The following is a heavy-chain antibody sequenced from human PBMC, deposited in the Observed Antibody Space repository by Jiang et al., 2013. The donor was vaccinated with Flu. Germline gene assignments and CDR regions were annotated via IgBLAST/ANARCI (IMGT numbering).Heavy chain of an antibody. CDR2: ISYTGTT. CDR3: ARNYGDYVDALDI. D-gene: IGHD4-17*01. V-gene: IGHV4-61*01. Sequence: PGLVKPSETLSLTCTVSGGSVSSGSYYWYWIRQPPGKGLEWIGYISYTGTTHYNPSLKSRVTISVETSKNQFSLKLSSVSAADTAVHYCARNYGDYVDALDIWGQGTMVSVSS. J-gene: IGHJ3*02. CDR1: GGSVSSGSYY.